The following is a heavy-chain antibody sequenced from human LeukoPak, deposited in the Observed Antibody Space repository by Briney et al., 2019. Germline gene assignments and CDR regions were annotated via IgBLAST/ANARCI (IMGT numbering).Heavy chain of an antibody. Sequence: GASVKVSCKASGYTFTSYYMHWVRQAPGQGLEWMGIINPSGGSTSYAQKFQGRVTMTRDMSTSTVYMELSSLRSEDTAVYCCAKGQGWEHSYYYYYMDVWGKGTTVTISS. CDR2: INPSGGST. CDR1: GYTFTSYY. CDR3: AKGQGWEHSYYYYYMDV. D-gene: IGHD1-26*01. V-gene: IGHV1-46*01. J-gene: IGHJ6*03.